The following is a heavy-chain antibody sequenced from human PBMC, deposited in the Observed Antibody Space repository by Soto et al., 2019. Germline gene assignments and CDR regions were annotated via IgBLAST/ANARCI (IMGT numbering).Heavy chain of an antibody. CDR3: AKEHPVIEVVKVFEY. Sequence: EVHLLESGGALVQPGGSLRLSCAASGFSFSSYAMSWVRQAPGKGLDGVSAISGSGTKTHYADSVKGRFTISRDNSKNTLYLQMNSLRAEDTSVYYGAKEHPVIEVVKVFEYWGRGALVTVSS. CDR1: GFSFSSYA. D-gene: IGHD3-22*01. J-gene: IGHJ4*02. CDR2: ISGSGTKT. V-gene: IGHV3-23*01.